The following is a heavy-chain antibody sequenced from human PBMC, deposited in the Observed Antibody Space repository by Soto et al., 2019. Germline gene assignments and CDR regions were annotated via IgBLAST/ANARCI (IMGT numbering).Heavy chain of an antibody. CDR3: ARDWTDHFDSSGHPPLYY. CDR2: ISGYNGNT. D-gene: IGHD3-22*01. CDR1: GYTFTKYG. V-gene: IGHV1-18*01. Sequence: GASVKVSCKASGYTFTKYGFSWVRQAPGQGLEWMGWISGYNGNTKYAQKFQGRVAMTKETFTGTAYLDLKSLTSDDRAVYYCARDWTDHFDSSGHPPLYYWGQGSLVAVSS. J-gene: IGHJ4*02.